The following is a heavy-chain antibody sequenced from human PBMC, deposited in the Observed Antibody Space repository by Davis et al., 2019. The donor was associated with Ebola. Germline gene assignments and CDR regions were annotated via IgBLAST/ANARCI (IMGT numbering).Heavy chain of an antibody. CDR2: ISYDGSNK. J-gene: IGHJ4*02. V-gene: IGHV3-30*04. Sequence: GESLKISCAASGFTFSSYAMHWVRQAPGKGLEWVAVISYDGSNKYYADSVKGRFTISRDNSKNTLYLQMNSLRVEDTAIYYCAKQRGVGAIDYDYWGRGTVVTVSS. CDR3: AKQRGVGAIDYDY. CDR1: GFTFSSYA. D-gene: IGHD1-26*01.